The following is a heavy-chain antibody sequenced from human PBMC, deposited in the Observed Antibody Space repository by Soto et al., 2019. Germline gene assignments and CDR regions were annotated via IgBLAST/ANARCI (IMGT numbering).Heavy chain of an antibody. CDR2: IIPIFGTA. D-gene: IGHD2-2*03. Sequence: SVKVSCKASGGTFSSYAISWVRQAPGQGLEWMGGIIPIFGTANYAQKVQGRVTITADESTSTAYMELSSLRSEDTAVYYCAIRRGGPGYCSSTSCYYYYYYGMDVWGQGTTVTVSS. V-gene: IGHV1-69*13. CDR1: GGTFSSYA. CDR3: AIRRGGPGYCSSTSCYYYYYYGMDV. J-gene: IGHJ6*02.